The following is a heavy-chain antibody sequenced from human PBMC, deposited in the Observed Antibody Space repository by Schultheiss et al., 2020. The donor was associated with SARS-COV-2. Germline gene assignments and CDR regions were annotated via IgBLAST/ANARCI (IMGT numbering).Heavy chain of an antibody. D-gene: IGHD6-13*01. V-gene: IGHV4-34*01. Sequence: SETLSLTCSVSGGSISSYYWSWIRQPPGKGLEWIGEINHSGSTNYNPSLKSRVTVSVDTSKNQFSLKLSSVTAADTAVYYCARVKVGYSSSWYPTHYYGMDVWGQGTTVTVSS. CDR3: ARVKVGYSSSWYPTHYYGMDV. CDR2: INHSGST. J-gene: IGHJ6*02. CDR1: GGSISSYY.